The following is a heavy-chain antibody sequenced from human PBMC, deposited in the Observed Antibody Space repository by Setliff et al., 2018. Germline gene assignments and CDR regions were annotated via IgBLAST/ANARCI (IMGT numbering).Heavy chain of an antibody. D-gene: IGHD6-25*01. Sequence: GESLKISCKASGYSFPSYWIGWVRQVPGKGLEWMGIIYPGDSHTRYSPSFQGQVTISADKSILTAFLQWTYLKASDSAMYYCARLGRNNSAPPGDYWGQGTLVTAS. J-gene: IGHJ4*02. CDR3: ARLGRNNSAPPGDY. CDR1: GYSFPSYW. CDR2: IYPGDSHT. V-gene: IGHV5-51*01.